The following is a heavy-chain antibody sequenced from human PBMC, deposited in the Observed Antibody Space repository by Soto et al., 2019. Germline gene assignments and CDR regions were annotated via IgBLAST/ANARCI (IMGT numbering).Heavy chain of an antibody. J-gene: IGHJ4*02. D-gene: IGHD3-16*02. CDR2: MNPNSGNT. V-gene: IGHV1-8*01. Sequence: ASVKVSCKASGYTFTSYDINWVRQATGQGLEWMGWMNPNSGNTGYAQKFQGRVTMTRNTSISTAYMELSSLRSEDTAVYYCARVDDYVWGSYPPPDYWGQGTLVPVSS. CDR3: ARVDDYVWGSYPPPDY. CDR1: GYTFTSYD.